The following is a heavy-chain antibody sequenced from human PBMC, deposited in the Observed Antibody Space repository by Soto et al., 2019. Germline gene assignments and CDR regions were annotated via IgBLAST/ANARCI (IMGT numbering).Heavy chain of an antibody. V-gene: IGHV3-48*03. CDR1: GVTFKTSE. J-gene: IGHJ4*02. D-gene: IGHD1-1*01. CDR2: IRASDNSI. CDR3: ASSGWGASGTPYLDF. Sequence: GGSLRLSCAASGVTFKTSEVHWVRQAPGKGLEWLSFIRASDNSIYYADSVEGRFTISGDNAKNSVSLQMNSLTVEDTAIYYCASSGWGASGTPYLDFWGQGTPVTVSS.